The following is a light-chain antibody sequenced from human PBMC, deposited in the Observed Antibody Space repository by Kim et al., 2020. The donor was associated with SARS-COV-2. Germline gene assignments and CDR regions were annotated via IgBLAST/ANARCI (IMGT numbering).Light chain of an antibody. CDR2: DAS. V-gene: IGKV1-5*01. CDR1: QTISSW. Sequence: SAGDRVTITCRASQTISSWLAWYEQKPGKAPKVLIHDASSLESGVPSRFSGSGSGSEFTLTITSLQPGDSATYYCQQYDSYPLTFGGGTKVDIK. J-gene: IGKJ4*01. CDR3: QQYDSYPLT.